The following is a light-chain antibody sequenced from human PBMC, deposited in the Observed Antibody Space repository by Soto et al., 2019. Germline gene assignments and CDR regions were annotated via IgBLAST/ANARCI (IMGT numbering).Light chain of an antibody. CDR3: QQYGRT. CDR1: QSVSSN. J-gene: IGKJ1*01. CDR2: GAS. V-gene: IGKV3-20*01. Sequence: EIVLTQSPATLSVSPGERATLSCRASQSVSSNLAWYQHKPGQAPRLLIYGASSRATGIPDRFSGSGSGTDFTLTISRLEPEDFAVYYCQQYGRTFGQGTKVDIK.